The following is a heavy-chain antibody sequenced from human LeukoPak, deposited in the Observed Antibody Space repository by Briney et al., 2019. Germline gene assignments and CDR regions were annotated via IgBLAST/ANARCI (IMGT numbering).Heavy chain of an antibody. J-gene: IGHJ3*02. V-gene: IGHV1-18*01. Sequence: GASVKVSCKASGYTFTSYGISWVRQAPGQGLEWMGWISDYNGNTNYAQKFQGRVTMTTDTSTSTAYMELTSLRSDDTAVYYCARDRVTMIVVVGLSNAFDIWGQGTMDSVSS. CDR1: GYTFTSYG. CDR2: ISDYNGNT. D-gene: IGHD3-22*01. CDR3: ARDRVTMIVVVGLSNAFDI.